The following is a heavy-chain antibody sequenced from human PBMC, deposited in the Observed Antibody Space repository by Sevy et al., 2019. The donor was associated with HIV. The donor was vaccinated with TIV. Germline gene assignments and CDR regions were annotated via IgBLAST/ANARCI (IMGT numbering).Heavy chain of an antibody. V-gene: IGHV1-2*02. CDR3: SRDLRLRGYSYGCFDY. D-gene: IGHD5-18*01. Sequence: ASVKVSCKASGYTFTGQYIHWVRQAPGQGLEWMGWINPNSGNKNYAQEFQGRVTMTRDTSISTAYMELSGLKSDDTAVYYCSRDLRLRGYSYGCFDYWGQEPWSPSPQ. J-gene: IGHJ4*01. CDR1: GYTFTGQY. CDR2: INPNSGNK.